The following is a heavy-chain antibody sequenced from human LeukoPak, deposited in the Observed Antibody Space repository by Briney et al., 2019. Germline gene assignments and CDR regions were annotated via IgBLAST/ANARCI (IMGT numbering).Heavy chain of an antibody. D-gene: IGHD2-15*01. CDR1: GFTFSNYA. CDR3: AKGSASARPYYFDS. CDR2: ITDSGRST. J-gene: IGHJ4*02. Sequence: GGSLRLSCAASGFTFSNYAMSWVRQAPGKGLEWVSAITDSGRSTYHADSVQGRFTISRENSKNTLYLQMNSLRAEDTAVYYCAKGSASARPYYFDSWGQGTLITVSS. V-gene: IGHV3-23*01.